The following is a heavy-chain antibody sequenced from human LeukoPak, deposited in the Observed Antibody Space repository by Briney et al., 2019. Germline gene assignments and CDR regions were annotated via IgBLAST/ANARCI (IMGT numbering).Heavy chain of an antibody. CDR1: GASVGSGGHY. V-gene: IGHV4-61*02. Sequence: SETLSLTCTVSGASVGSGGHYWSWIRQPAGKGLEWLGRIYVTGSTNYNPSLNSRASISIDTSNNQFYVQLTSVTAADTAVYFCARARSGPARDYFDSWGQGILVTVSS. CDR3: ARARSGPARDYFDS. J-gene: IGHJ4*02. CDR2: IYVTGST. D-gene: IGHD6-6*01.